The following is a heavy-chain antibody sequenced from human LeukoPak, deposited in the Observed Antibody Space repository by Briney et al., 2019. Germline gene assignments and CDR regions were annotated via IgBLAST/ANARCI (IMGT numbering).Heavy chain of an antibody. D-gene: IGHD3-22*01. Sequence: GGSLRLSCAASGFTFSRYWMHWVRQAPGKGLVWVSRINRDGSSTGYADSVKGRFTISRDNSKNTLYLRMNSLRAEDTAVYYCARDLEDSSPFGAFDLWGQGTMVTVSS. CDR3: ARDLEDSSPFGAFDL. J-gene: IGHJ3*01. CDR2: INRDGSST. V-gene: IGHV3-74*01. CDR1: GFTFSRYW.